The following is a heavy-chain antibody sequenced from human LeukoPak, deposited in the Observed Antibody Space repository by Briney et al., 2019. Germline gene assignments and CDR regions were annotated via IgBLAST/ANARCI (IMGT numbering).Heavy chain of an antibody. CDR2: IYYSGRT. CDR3: ARAGARGFFAY. J-gene: IGHJ4*02. V-gene: IGHV4-59*12. CDR1: GGSISSNY. Sequence: SETLSLTCTVSGGSISSNYWTWIRQTPEKAREWIGYIYYSGRTNYNPSLKSRVTISVDKSKNQCSLKLSSVPAAETPVYYCARAGARGFFAYWGQGTLVPVSS. D-gene: IGHD1-26*01.